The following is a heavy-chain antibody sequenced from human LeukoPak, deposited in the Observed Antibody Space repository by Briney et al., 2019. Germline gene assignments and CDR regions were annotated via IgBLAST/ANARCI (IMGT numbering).Heavy chain of an antibody. CDR1: GFTFSSYA. J-gene: IGHJ3*02. Sequence: GGSLRLSCAASGFTFSSYAMSWVRQAPGKGLEWVSAISGSGGSTYYADSVKGRFTISRNNSKNTLYLQMNSLRAEDRAVYYCAKLRSDAFDIWGQGTMVTVSS. V-gene: IGHV3-23*01. CDR2: ISGSGGST. CDR3: AKLRSDAFDI. D-gene: IGHD3-16*01.